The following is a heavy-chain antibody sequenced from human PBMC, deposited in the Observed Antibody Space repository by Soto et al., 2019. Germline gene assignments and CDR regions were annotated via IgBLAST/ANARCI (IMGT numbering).Heavy chain of an antibody. J-gene: IGHJ4*02. CDR1: GFTFSSYA. V-gene: IGHV3-64*01. Sequence: GGSLRLSCAASGFTFSSYAMHWVRQAPGKGLEYVSAISSNGGSTYYANSVKGRFTISRDNSKNTLYLQMGSLRAEDMAVYYCAREPEYSGCNVYWGQGTLVTVSS. CDR2: ISSNGGST. D-gene: IGHD5-12*01. CDR3: AREPEYSGCNVY.